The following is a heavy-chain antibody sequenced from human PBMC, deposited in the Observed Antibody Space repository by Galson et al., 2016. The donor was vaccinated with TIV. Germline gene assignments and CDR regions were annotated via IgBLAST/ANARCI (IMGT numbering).Heavy chain of an antibody. Sequence: PALVKPTQTLTLTCTFSGFSLTTSGVGVGWIRQPPGKALEWLAHIYWDDDERYSPSLKSRLTITKDTSKNQVVLTMTNMDPVDTATYFCVRADSSGYYYYFDYWGQGTLVTVSS. CDR1: GFSLTTSGVG. CDR3: VRADSSGYYYYFDY. V-gene: IGHV2-5*02. D-gene: IGHD3-22*01. J-gene: IGHJ4*02. CDR2: IYWDDDE.